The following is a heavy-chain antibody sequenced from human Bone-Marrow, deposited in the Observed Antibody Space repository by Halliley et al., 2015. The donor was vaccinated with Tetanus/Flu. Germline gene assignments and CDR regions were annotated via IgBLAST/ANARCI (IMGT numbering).Heavy chain of an antibody. V-gene: IGHV3-7*03. J-gene: IGHJ3*02. D-gene: IGHD1-1*01. CDR2: IKEEGSVK. CDR3: ARDWKGAFDI. Sequence: GLEWVANIKEEGSVKQYVDSVRGRFTISRDNAKDSLFLQMNSLRAEDTAVYYGARDWKGAFDIWGQGTMVTVSS.